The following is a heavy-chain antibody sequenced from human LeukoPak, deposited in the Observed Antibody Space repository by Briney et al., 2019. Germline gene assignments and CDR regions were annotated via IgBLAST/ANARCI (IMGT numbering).Heavy chain of an antibody. J-gene: IGHJ4*02. Sequence: SQTLSLTCSVSGGYINVYYWSWIRQPPGKGLEWIGYVYYTRRTKYNPSLESRVTISVDTSKTHFSLNLSSVTAADTAVYYCARLVGTPPTGLLFDTWGQGTLVTVSS. CDR1: GGYINVYY. V-gene: IGHV4-59*08. CDR2: VYYTRRT. CDR3: ARLVGTPPTGLLFDT. D-gene: IGHD1-14*01.